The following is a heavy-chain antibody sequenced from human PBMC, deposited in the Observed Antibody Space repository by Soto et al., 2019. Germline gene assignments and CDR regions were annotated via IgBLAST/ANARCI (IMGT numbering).Heavy chain of an antibody. CDR3: ARAHYDFWSGYYADPFQH. CDR2: INDGNGNT. V-gene: IGHV1-3*01. J-gene: IGHJ1*01. Sequence: VKVSCKASGYTFTSYAMHWVRQAPGQRLEWMGWINDGNGNTKYSQKFQGRVTITRDTSASTAYMELSSLRSEDTAVYYCARAHYDFWSGYYADPFQHWGQGTLDTVSS. D-gene: IGHD3-3*01. CDR1: GYTFTSYA.